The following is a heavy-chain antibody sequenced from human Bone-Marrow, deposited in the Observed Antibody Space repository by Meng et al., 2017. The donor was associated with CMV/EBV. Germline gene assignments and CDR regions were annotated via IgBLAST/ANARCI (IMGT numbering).Heavy chain of an antibody. CDR3: TREVWSGSYYVGDYYFDY. CDR2: IKSRPDGGTT. D-gene: IGHD1-26*01. Sequence: GESLKISCAASGFTFSNAWMTWVRQAPGKGLEWVGRIKSRPDGGTTDHAAPVTGRFTISRDDSKNTLYLQMKSLKTEDTAVYYCTREVWSGSYYVGDYYFDYWGQGTLVTFSS. CDR1: GFTFSNAW. V-gene: IGHV3-15*01. J-gene: IGHJ4*02.